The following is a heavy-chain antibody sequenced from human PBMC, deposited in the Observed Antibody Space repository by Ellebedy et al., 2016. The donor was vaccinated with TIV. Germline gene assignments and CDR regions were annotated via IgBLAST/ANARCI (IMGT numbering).Heavy chain of an antibody. Sequence: SETLSLXXTVSGGSISSGGYYWSWIRQHPGKGLEWIGYIYYSGSTYYNPSLKSRVTISVDTSKNQFSLKLSSVTAADTAVYYCARDVRGYDFWSGYPHNYGMDVWGQGTTVTVSS. D-gene: IGHD3-3*01. CDR1: GGSISSGGYY. J-gene: IGHJ6*02. V-gene: IGHV4-31*03. CDR2: IYYSGST. CDR3: ARDVRGYDFWSGYPHNYGMDV.